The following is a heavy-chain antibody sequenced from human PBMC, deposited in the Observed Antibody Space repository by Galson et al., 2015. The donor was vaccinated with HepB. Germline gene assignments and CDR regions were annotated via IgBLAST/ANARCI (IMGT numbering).Heavy chain of an antibody. CDR3: TRPWYDSSGYYDY. V-gene: IGHV3-73*01. Sequence: SLRLSCAASGFTFSGSAMHWVRQVSGKGLEWVGRIRSKANSYATAYAASVKGRFTISRDDSKNTAYLQMNSLKTEDTAVYYCTRPWYDSSGYYDYWGQGTLVTVSS. D-gene: IGHD3-22*01. J-gene: IGHJ4*02. CDR1: GFTFSGSA. CDR2: IRSKANSYAT.